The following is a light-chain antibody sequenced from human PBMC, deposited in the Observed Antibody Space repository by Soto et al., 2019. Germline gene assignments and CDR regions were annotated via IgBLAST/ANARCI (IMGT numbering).Light chain of an antibody. Sequence: DIQLTPSPSVLSASVGDTVTITGRASQALSNYLAWYQQKPGKAPDLLIYSASTLQSGVPSRFSGSGSETEFTLTISSLQPEDFATYYCQQFNSYPITFGQGTRLEIK. CDR3: QQFNSYPIT. CDR1: QALSNY. CDR2: SAS. J-gene: IGKJ5*01. V-gene: IGKV1-9*01.